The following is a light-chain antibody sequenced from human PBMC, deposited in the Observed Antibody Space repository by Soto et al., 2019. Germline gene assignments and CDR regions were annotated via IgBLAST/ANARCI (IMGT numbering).Light chain of an antibody. CDR3: SSFTGSNYV. Sequence: QSVLTQPASVSGSPGQSITISCTGTISDVGGYNFVSWYQQYPGKAPKIMICDVSNRPSGVSNRFSGSKSGNTASLTISGLQAEDEADYSSSSFTGSNYVFGTGTKDTDL. V-gene: IGLV2-14*03. J-gene: IGLJ1*01. CDR1: ISDVGGYNF. CDR2: DVS.